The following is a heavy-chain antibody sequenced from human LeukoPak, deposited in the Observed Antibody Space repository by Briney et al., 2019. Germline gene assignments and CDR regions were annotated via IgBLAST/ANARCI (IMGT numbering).Heavy chain of an antibody. V-gene: IGHV4-59*01. CDR3: ARVVRTVRGVIVFDY. D-gene: IGHD3-10*01. J-gene: IGHJ4*02. CDR2: IYYSGST. Sequence: SETLSLTCTVSGGSISSYYWSWIRQPPGKGLEWIGYIYYSGSTHYNPSLKSRVTISVDTSKNQFSLKLSSVTAADTAVYYCARVVRTVRGVIVFDYWGQGTLVTVSS. CDR1: GGSISSYY.